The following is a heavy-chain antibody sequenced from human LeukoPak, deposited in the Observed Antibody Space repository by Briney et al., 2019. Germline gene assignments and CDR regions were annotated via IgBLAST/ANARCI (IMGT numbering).Heavy chain of an antibody. Sequence: PSETLSLTCTVSGGSISSYYWSWIRQPPGKGLEWIGYIYYSGSTNYNPSPKSRVTISVDTSKNQFSLKLSSVTAADTAVYYCASYSGYDKTFDYWGQGTLVTVSS. CDR3: ASYSGYDKTFDY. CDR2: IYYSGST. CDR1: GGSISSYY. J-gene: IGHJ4*02. D-gene: IGHD5-12*01. V-gene: IGHV4-59*01.